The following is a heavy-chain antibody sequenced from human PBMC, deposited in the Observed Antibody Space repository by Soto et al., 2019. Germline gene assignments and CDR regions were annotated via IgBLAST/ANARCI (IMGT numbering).Heavy chain of an antibody. CDR3: AHRQRTVVVGAPFDL. CDR1: GVSLTTSGVG. D-gene: IGHD2-15*01. CDR2: IYWDDDK. J-gene: IGHJ4*02. V-gene: IGHV2-5*02. Sequence: QITLRESGPTLVQPTQTLTLTCTLSGVSLTTSGVGVGWIRQPPGKALEWLALIYWDDDKRFSPSLKSRLAIPRCTSKNPVVMTMTDMAPVDTAIYYCAHRQRTVVVGAPFDLWGQGSQVTVSS.